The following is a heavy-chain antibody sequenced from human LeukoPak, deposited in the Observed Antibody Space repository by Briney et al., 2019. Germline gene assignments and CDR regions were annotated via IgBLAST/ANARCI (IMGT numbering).Heavy chain of an antibody. CDR2: ISYDGSNK. CDR1: GFTFSSYE. CDR3: ARGPDYDILADYFDY. V-gene: IGHV3-30*04. J-gene: IGHJ4*02. Sequence: GGSLRLSCAASGFTFSSYEMNWVRQAPGKGLEWVAVISYDGSNKFYADSVRGRFTISRDNSKNTLFLQMNSLRPEDTAVYYCARGPDYDILADYFDYWSQGTLVTVSS. D-gene: IGHD3-9*01.